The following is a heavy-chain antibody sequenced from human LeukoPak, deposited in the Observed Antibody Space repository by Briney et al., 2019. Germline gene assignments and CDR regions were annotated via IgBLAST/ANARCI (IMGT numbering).Heavy chain of an antibody. CDR1: GFTFSSYS. D-gene: IGHD3-3*01. Sequence: GGSLRLSCAASGFTFSSYSMNWVRQAPGKGLEWVSSISSSSSYIYYADSVKGRFTISRDNAKNSLYLQMNSLRAEDTAVYYCARVLRFLDYFDYWGQGTLVTVSP. J-gene: IGHJ4*02. V-gene: IGHV3-21*01. CDR2: ISSSSSYI. CDR3: ARVLRFLDYFDY.